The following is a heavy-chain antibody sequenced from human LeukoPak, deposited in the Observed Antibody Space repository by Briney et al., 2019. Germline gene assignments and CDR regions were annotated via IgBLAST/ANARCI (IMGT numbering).Heavy chain of an antibody. V-gene: IGHV3-21*01. CDR2: ISSSSSYI. CDR1: GFTFSSSA. CDR3: AREGDDYEGDY. J-gene: IGHJ4*02. Sequence: GGSLRLSCAASGFTFSSSAMSWVRQAPGKGLEWVSSISSSSSYIYYADSVKGRFTISRDNAKNSLYLQMNSLRAEDTAVYYCAREGDDYEGDYWGQGTLVTVSS. D-gene: IGHD4-17*01.